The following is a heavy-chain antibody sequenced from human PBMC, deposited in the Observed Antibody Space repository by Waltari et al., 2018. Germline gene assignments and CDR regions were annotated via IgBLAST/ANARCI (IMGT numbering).Heavy chain of an antibody. Sequence: QVQLQESGPGLVKPSETLSLTCNLSGGPISSHYWTWIWQPPGKGLAWIGYIYYSVSTNYNPSLKSRVTISVDTSKNQFSLKLSSVTAADTAVYYCASRASGSYPYYFDYWGQGTLVTVSS. CDR2: IYYSVST. CDR1: GGPISSHY. J-gene: IGHJ4*02. D-gene: IGHD1-26*01. CDR3: ASRASGSYPYYFDY. V-gene: IGHV4-59*11.